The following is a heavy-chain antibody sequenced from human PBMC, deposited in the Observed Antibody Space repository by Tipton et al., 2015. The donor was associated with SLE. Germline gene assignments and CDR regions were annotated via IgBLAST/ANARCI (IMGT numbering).Heavy chain of an antibody. D-gene: IGHD2-15*01. CDR3: AGALGYCSGGSCYHPFDY. J-gene: IGHJ4*02. CDR2: IWYDGSNK. V-gene: IGHV3-33*01. Sequence: SLRLSCAASGFTFSSYGMHWVRQAPGKGLEWVAVIWYDGSNKYYADSVKGRFTISRDNSKNTLYLQMNSLRAEDTAVYYCAGALGYCSGGSCYHPFDYWGQGTLVTVSS. CDR1: GFTFSSYG.